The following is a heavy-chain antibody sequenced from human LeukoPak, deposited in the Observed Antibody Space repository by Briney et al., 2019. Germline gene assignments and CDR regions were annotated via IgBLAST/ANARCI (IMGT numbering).Heavy chain of an antibody. D-gene: IGHD3-10*02. V-gene: IGHV3-23*01. CDR1: GFTFSSYA. Sequence: GGSLRLSCAVSGFTFSSYAMSWVRQAPGKGLEWVSAISGSGGRIYYADSVKGRSTISRDNSKNTLFLQMNSLRAEDTAVYYCAELGITMIGGVWGKGTTVTISS. CDR2: ISGSGGRI. CDR3: AELGITMIGGV. J-gene: IGHJ6*04.